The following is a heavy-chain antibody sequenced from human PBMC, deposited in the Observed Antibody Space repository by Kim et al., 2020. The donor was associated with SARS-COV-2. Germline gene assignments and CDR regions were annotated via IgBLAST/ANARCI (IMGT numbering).Heavy chain of an antibody. V-gene: IGHV5-51*01. D-gene: IGHD2-21*02. Sequence: GESLKISCKGSGYSFTSYWIGWVRQMPGKGLEWMGIIYPGDSDTRYSPSFQGQVTISADKSISTAYLQWSSLKASGTAMYYCARQDGVVVTAIAYWGQGTLVTVSS. J-gene: IGHJ4*02. CDR1: GYSFTSYW. CDR3: ARQDGVVVTAIAY. CDR2: IYPGDSDT.